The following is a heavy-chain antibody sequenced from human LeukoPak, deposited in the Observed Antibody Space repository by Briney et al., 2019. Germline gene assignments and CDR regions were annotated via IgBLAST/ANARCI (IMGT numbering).Heavy chain of an antibody. V-gene: IGHV4-59*01. J-gene: IGHJ4*02. CDR1: GGSISSYY. Sequence: SGTLSLTCTVSGGSISSYYWSWIRQPPGKGLEWIGYIYYSGSTNYNPSLKSRVTISVDTSKNQFSLKLSSVTAADTAVYYCARSVVVVATFDYWGQGTLVTVSS. CDR3: ARSVVVVATFDY. D-gene: IGHD2-15*01. CDR2: IYYSGST.